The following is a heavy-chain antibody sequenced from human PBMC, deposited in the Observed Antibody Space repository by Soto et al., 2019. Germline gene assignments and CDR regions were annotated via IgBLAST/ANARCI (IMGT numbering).Heavy chain of an antibody. CDR1: GFTFDDYA. J-gene: IGHJ3*02. CDR2: ISWNSGSI. D-gene: IGHD3-22*01. V-gene: IGHV3-9*01. Sequence: ESGGGLVQPGRSLRLSCAASGFTFDDYAMHWVRQAPGKGLEWVSGISWNSGSIGYADSVKGRFTISRDNAKNSLYLQMNSLRAEDTALYYCAKGKADYYDSSGYFDAFDIWGQGTMVTVSS. CDR3: AKGKADYYDSSGYFDAFDI.